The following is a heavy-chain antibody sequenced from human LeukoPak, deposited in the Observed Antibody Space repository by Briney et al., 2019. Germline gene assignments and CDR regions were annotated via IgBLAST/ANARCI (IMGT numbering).Heavy chain of an antibody. CDR1: GFTFSSYA. J-gene: IGHJ4*02. V-gene: IGHV3-23*01. CDR2: ISGSGGST. D-gene: IGHD3-16*02. CDR3: AKGGTYYDYVWGSYRYFNFDY. Sequence: GGSLRLSCAASGFTFSSYAMSWVRQAPGKGLEWVSAISGSGGSTYYADSVKGRFTISRDNSKNTLYLQMNSLRDEDTAVYYCAKGGTYYDYVWGSYRYFNFDYWGQGTLVTVSS.